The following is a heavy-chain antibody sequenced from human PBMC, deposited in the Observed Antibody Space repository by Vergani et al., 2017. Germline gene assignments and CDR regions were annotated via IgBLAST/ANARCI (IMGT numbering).Heavy chain of an antibody. CDR3: ARENQQQQPEYYFNY. CDR1: GDSISSGDYY. D-gene: IGHD6-13*01. V-gene: IGHV4-30-4*01. CDR2: IYYSGST. Sequence: QVQLQESGPGLVKPSQTLSLTCTVSGDSISSGDYYLSWIRQPPGKGLEWIGYIYYSGSTYYNPSLKSRVTISVDTSKNQFSLKLSSGTAADTAVYYCARENQQQQPEYYFNYWGQGTLVTVSS. J-gene: IGHJ4*02.